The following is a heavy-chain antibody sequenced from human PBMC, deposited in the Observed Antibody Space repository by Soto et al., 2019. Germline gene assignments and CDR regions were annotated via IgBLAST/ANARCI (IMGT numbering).Heavy chain of an antibody. V-gene: IGHV3-21*01. J-gene: IGHJ4*02. CDR3: TREITASDY. Sequence: GGSLRLSCTASGFTLSSYSMNWVRQAPGKGLEWVSSISSSSSHIYYVDSVKGRFTVSRDNAKNSVYLQMNSLRAEDTAVYYCTREITASDYWGQGNLVTSPQ. CDR1: GFTLSSYS. CDR2: ISSSSSHI.